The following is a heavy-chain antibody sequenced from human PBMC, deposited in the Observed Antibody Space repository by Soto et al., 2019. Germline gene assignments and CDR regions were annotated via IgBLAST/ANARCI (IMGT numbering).Heavy chain of an antibody. CDR3: AKDSRLPGFGLLIHAFDI. CDR1: GFTFNDYA. Sequence: GGSLRLSCAVSGFTFNDYAMSWVRQAPGKGLEWVSTISGSLGSAYYAASVEGRFTISGDNSNNTLYLQMNSLRVEDTATYYCAKDSRLPGFGLLIHAFDIWGLGTMVTVS. CDR2: ISGSLGSA. J-gene: IGHJ3*02. D-gene: IGHD3-3*01. V-gene: IGHV3-23*01.